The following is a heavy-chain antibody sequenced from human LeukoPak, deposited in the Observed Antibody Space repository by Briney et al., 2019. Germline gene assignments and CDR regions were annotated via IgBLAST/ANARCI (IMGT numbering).Heavy chain of an antibody. J-gene: IGHJ4*02. V-gene: IGHV4-59*01. D-gene: IGHD6-6*01. CDR3: ASSEYSSSSPDY. Sequence: SETLSLTCTVSGGSISSYYWSWIRQPPGKGLEWIGYIYYSGSTNYDPSLKSRVTISVDTSKNQFSLKLSSVTAADTAVYYCASSEYSSSSPDYWGQGTLVTVSS. CDR1: GGSISSYY. CDR2: IYYSGST.